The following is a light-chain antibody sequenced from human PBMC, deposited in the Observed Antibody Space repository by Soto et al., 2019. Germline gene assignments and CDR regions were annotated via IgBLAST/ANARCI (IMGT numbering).Light chain of an antibody. CDR3: QQYGSSPRT. CDR1: QSISNSY. V-gene: IGKV3-20*01. J-gene: IGKJ1*01. CDR2: GAS. Sequence: EIVLTQSPGTLSLSPVERATLSCMASQSISNSYLAWYQQKPGQAPRLLIYGASSRATGIPDRFSGSGSVTDFTLTISRLEPEDFAVYFCQQYGSSPRTFGQGTKVDIK.